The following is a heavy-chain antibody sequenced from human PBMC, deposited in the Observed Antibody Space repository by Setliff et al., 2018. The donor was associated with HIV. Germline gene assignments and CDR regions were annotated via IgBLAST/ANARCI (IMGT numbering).Heavy chain of an antibody. J-gene: IGHJ5*02. Sequence: SLRLSCTASGFTFDDYAMHWVRQAPGKGLEWVSGISWNSGSIGYADPVKGRFTISRDNAKNSLYLQMNSLRSEDTALYYCAKSPNRYSPLDWFDPWGQGTLVTVSS. CDR1: GFTFDDYA. V-gene: IGHV3-9*01. D-gene: IGHD5-18*01. CDR3: AKSPNRYSPLDWFDP. CDR2: ISWNSGSI.